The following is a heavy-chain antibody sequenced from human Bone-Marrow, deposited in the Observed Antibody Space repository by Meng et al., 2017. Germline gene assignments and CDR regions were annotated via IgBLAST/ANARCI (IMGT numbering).Heavy chain of an antibody. D-gene: IGHD6-13*01. V-gene: IGHV4-4*02. J-gene: IGHJ5*02. CDR1: GGSISSRNW. CDR2: IYHSEST. Sequence: QVQLQESGPGLVKPSGTLSRTCAVSGGSISSRNWWSWVRQPPGKGLEWIGEIYHSESTNYNPSLKSRVTISVDKSKNQFSLKLSSVTAADTAVYYCARVSLQATIAAAGVVWFDPWGQGTLVTVSS. CDR3: ARVSLQATIAAAGVVWFDP.